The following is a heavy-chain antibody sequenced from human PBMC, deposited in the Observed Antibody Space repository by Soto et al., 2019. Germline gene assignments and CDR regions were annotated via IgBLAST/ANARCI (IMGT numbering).Heavy chain of an antibody. J-gene: IGHJ4*02. Sequence: SGFTLRTYAMTWVRHAPWQGLEWVSLISANDVGTYYAEAVKTRFTISTDQSRNTVYLQMDSLRADDTAIYYCAKAKNDYNWDNRPPFDYWGQGTLVTVSS. CDR2: ISANDVGT. CDR1: GFTLRTYA. V-gene: IGHV3-23*01. D-gene: IGHD1-20*01. CDR3: AKAKNDYNWDNRPPFDY.